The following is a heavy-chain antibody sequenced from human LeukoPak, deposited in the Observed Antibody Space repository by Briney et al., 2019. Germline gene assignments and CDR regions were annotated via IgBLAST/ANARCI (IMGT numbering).Heavy chain of an antibody. J-gene: IGHJ4*02. CDR3: VKVKGWLQDYFDY. V-gene: IGHV3-30*18. CDR2: ISYDGSNT. Sequence: PGGSLRLSCTVSGFTFSEYAMHWVRQAPGKGLEWVAGISYDGSNTFYGDSMKGRLTISRDNSKDTLYLQMNSLRPEDTALYYCVKVKGWLQDYFDYWGQGTLVTASS. D-gene: IGHD5-24*01. CDR1: GFTFSEYA.